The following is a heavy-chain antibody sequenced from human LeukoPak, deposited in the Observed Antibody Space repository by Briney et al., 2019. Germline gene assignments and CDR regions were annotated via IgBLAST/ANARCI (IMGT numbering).Heavy chain of an antibody. CDR3: AREEEAVPARIYYYYGMDV. CDR1: GDSVSSNSAA. V-gene: IGHV6-1*01. Sequence: SQTLSLTCAISGDSVSSNSAAWNWIRQSPSRGLEWLGSTYYRSKGYNDYAVSVKSRITINPDTSKNQFSLQLNSVTPEDTAVYYCAREEEAVPARIYYYYGMDVWGQGTTVTVSS. J-gene: IGHJ6*02. D-gene: IGHD1-14*01. CDR2: TYYRSKGYN.